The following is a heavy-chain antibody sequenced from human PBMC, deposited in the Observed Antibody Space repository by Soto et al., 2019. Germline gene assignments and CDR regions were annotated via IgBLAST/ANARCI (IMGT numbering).Heavy chain of an antibody. CDR3: ASVPLYYQDRIGYQPFHP. Sequence: PSETLSLTGSVSGASIIIDGYYWTWIRQHPVKGLEWLGYIHYSGGSTYSPSYNPSLQSQIAISVDTSKRLFSLKLTAVAAADTAVYYCASVPLYYQDRIGYQPFHPWGQGRLVPVSS. V-gene: IGHV4-31*01. J-gene: IGHJ5*02. D-gene: IGHD3-22*01. CDR2: IHYSGGSTYSP. CDR1: GASIIIDGYY.